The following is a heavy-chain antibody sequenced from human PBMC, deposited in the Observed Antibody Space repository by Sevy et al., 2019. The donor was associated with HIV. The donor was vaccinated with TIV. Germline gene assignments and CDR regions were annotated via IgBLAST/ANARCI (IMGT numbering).Heavy chain of an antibody. CDR1: GFTFSSYW. Sequence: GGSLRLSCAASGFTFSSYWMSWVRQAPGKGLEWVANIKQDGSEKYYVDSVKGRFTISRDNAKNSLYLQMNSLRAEDTAVYYCASWEKYSSGWNWDDAFDIWGQGTMVTVSS. J-gene: IGHJ3*02. V-gene: IGHV3-7*01. CDR3: ASWEKYSSGWNWDDAFDI. CDR2: IKQDGSEK. D-gene: IGHD6-19*01.